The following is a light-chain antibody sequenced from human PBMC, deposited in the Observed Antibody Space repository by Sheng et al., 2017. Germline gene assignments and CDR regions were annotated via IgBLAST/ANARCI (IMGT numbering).Light chain of an antibody. CDR3: QQYGVSPKT. CDR2: GAS. J-gene: IGKJ2*01. V-gene: IGKV3-15*01. Sequence: EIVMTQSPATLSVSPGERATLSCRASQSVSSNLAWYQQKPGQAPRLLMYGASTRATGIPARFSGSGSGTDFTLSITGLEPEDFAMHYCQQYGVSPKTFGLGTKVEI. CDR1: QSVSSN.